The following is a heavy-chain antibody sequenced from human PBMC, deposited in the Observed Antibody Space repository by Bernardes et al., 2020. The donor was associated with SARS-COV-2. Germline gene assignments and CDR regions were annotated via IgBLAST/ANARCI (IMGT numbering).Heavy chain of an antibody. J-gene: IGHJ6*02. D-gene: IGHD2-8*01. Sequence: SLRLSCVSSGFKFDVYALHWVRQGPGKGLEWVSGISWDGGEKNYVDSVRGRFNISRDNARSSLFLQMNSLQTEDTAVYYCARDVAQYQSGRWPYWTNPALGAWGQGTTVTVSS. CDR2: ISWDGGEK. CDR3: ARDVAQYQSGRWPYWTNPALGA. V-gene: IGHV3-9*01. CDR1: GFKFDVYA.